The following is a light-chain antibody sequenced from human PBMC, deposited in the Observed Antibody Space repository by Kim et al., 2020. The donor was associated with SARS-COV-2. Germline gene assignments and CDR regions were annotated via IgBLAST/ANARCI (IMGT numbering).Light chain of an antibody. Sequence: QAGLTQPPSVSKGLRQTATLTCTGNSNNVDNQGAVWLQQHQGHPPKLLSYRNNNRPSGISERFSASRSGNTASLTITGLQAEDEADYYCSAWDSSLTAWVFGGGTQLTVL. V-gene: IGLV10-54*04. CDR1: SNNVDNQG. J-gene: IGLJ3*02. CDR2: RNN. CDR3: SAWDSSLTAWV.